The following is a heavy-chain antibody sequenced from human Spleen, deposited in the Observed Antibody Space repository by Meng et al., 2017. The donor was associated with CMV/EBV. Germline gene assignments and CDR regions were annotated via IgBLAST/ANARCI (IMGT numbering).Heavy chain of an antibody. CDR2: INHSGST. J-gene: IGHJ5*02. V-gene: IGHV4-34*01. Sequence: LTCAVYGGSFSGYYWSWIRQPPGKGLEWIGEINHSGSTNYNPSLKSRVTISVDTSKSQFSLKLNSVNAADTAVYYCARGSQKHNWFDPWGQGTLVTVSS. CDR1: GGSFSGYY. D-gene: IGHD2-21*01. CDR3: ARGSQKHNWFDP.